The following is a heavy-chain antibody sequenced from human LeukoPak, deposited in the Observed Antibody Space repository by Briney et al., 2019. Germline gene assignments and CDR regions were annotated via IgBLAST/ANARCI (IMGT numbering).Heavy chain of an antibody. V-gene: IGHV4-31*03. CDR1: GGSISSGGYY. Sequence: SQTLSLTCTVSGGSISSGGYYWSWIRQHPGKGLEWIGYIYYSGSTYYNPSLKSRVTISVDTSKNQFSLKLSSVTAADTAVYYCAREAVYYGVNSHYDYWGQGTLVTVSS. J-gene: IGHJ4*02. CDR3: AREAVYYGVNSHYDY. CDR2: IYYSGST. D-gene: IGHD4-23*01.